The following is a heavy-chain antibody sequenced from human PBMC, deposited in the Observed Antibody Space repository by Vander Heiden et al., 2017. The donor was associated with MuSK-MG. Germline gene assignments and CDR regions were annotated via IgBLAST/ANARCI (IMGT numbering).Heavy chain of an antibody. CDR2: INHSGST. D-gene: IGHD3-16*01. CDR1: GGSFSGYY. Sequence: QVQLQQWGAGLLKPSETLSLTCAVYGGSFSGYYWRWIRQPPGKGLEWIGEINHSGSTNYNPSLKSRVTISVDTSKNQFSLKLSSVTAADTAVYYCARGLRGITYYYYYYMDVWCKGTTVTVSS. J-gene: IGHJ6*03. CDR3: ARGLRGITYYYYYYMDV. V-gene: IGHV4-34*01.